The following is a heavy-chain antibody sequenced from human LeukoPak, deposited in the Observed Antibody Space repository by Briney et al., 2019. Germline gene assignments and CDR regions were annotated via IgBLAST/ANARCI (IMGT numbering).Heavy chain of an antibody. Sequence: GGSLRLSCAASGFTFSDYWVSWLRQAPGKGLEWVAHTNEHGSDSYYVDSVKGRFTISRDNAKNSLYLQMNSLRVEDTAVYYCASWRAISSEANWGQGTLVTVSS. CDR2: TNEHGSDS. J-gene: IGHJ4*02. CDR1: GFTFSDYW. D-gene: IGHD6-6*01. CDR3: ASWRAISSEAN. V-gene: IGHV3-7*01.